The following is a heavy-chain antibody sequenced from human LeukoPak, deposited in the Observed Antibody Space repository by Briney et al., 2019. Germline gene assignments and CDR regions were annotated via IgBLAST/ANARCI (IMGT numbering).Heavy chain of an antibody. Sequence: ASVKVSCKASGYTFTRYYMHWERQAPGQGLEWMGIINPSGGSTSYAQKFQGRVTMTRDTSTSTVYMELSSLRSEDTAVYYCASYSSSWAVGYWGQGTLVTVSS. D-gene: IGHD6-6*01. CDR1: GYTFTRYY. V-gene: IGHV1-46*01. CDR3: ASYSSSWAVGY. CDR2: INPSGGST. J-gene: IGHJ4*02.